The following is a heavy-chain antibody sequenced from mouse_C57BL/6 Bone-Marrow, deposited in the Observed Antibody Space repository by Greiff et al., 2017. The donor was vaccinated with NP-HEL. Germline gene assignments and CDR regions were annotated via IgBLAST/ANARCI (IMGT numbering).Heavy chain of an antibody. CDR1: GFNIKDDY. CDR3: TDGYYAY. Sequence: EVQRVESGAELVRPGASVKLSCTASGFNIKDDYMHWVKQRPEQGLEWIGWIDPENGDTEYASKFQGKATITADTSSNTAYLQLSSLTSEDTAVYYCTDGYYAYWGQGTLVTVSA. CDR2: IDPENGDT. V-gene: IGHV14-4*01. J-gene: IGHJ3*01. D-gene: IGHD2-3*01.